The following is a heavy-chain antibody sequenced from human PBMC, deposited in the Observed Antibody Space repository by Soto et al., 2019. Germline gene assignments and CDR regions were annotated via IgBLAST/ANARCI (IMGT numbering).Heavy chain of an antibody. D-gene: IGHD3-10*01. CDR3: ARGASYYYGSGSYVPDY. CDR1: GFTFSSYG. CDR2: IWYDGSNK. Sequence: QVQLVESGGGVVQPGRSLRLSCAASGFTFSSYGMHWVRQAPGKGLEWVAVIWYDGSNKYYADSVKGRFTISRDNSKNTLYLQMYSLRAEDTAVYYCARGASYYYGSGSYVPDYWGQGTLVTVSS. J-gene: IGHJ4*02. V-gene: IGHV3-33*01.